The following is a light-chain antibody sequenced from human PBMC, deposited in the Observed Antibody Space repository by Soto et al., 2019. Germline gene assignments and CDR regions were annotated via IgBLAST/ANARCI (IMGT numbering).Light chain of an antibody. Sequence: QPVLTQPPSASGTPGQRVTISCSGSFSNIGSNTVNWYQHLPGTAPRLLIYSDNQRPSGVPDRFSGSKSGTSASLAISGLQAEDEADYYCAALDDSLKGVLFGGGTKLTVL. V-gene: IGLV1-44*01. CDR3: AALDDSLKGVL. CDR1: FSNIGSNT. CDR2: SDN. J-gene: IGLJ2*01.